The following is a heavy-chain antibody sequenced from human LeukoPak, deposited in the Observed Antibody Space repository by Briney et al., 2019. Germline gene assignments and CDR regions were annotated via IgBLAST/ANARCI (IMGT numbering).Heavy chain of an antibody. Sequence: ASVKVSCKASGYTFTGYYMHWVRQAPGQGLEWMGWINPNSGGTNYAQKFQGWVTMTRDTSTSTAYMELSRLRSDDTAVYYCARVPYSSSWSYYFDYWGQGTLVTVSS. CDR3: ARVPYSSSWSYYFDY. J-gene: IGHJ4*02. D-gene: IGHD6-13*01. CDR2: INPNSGGT. CDR1: GYTFTGYY. V-gene: IGHV1-2*04.